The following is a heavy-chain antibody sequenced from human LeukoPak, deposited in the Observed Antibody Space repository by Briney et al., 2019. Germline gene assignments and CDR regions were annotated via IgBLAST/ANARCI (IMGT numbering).Heavy chain of an antibody. V-gene: IGHV1-46*01. CDR1: GYTFTSYY. CDR2: INPSGGST. CDR3: ARDRKDYGDYLYFQH. D-gene: IGHD4-17*01. J-gene: IGHJ1*01. Sequence: GASVKVSCKASGYTFTSYYMHWVRQAPGQGLEWMGIINPSGGSTSYAQKFQGRVTMTRDTSTSTVYMELSSLRSEDTAVYYCARDRKDYGDYLYFQHWGQGTLVTVSS.